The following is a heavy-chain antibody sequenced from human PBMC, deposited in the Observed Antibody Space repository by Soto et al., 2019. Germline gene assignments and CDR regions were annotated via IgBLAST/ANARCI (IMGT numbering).Heavy chain of an antibody. D-gene: IGHD1-7*01. J-gene: IGHJ4*02. CDR2: IVVGSGNT. Sequence: QMQLVQSGPEVKKPGTSVKVSCKASGFTFTSSAVQWVRQARGQRLEWIGWIVVGSGNTNYAQKFQERVTITRDMSTSKAYMELSSLRSEDTAVYYCAATIYNWNYYFDYWGQGTLVTVSS. V-gene: IGHV1-58*01. CDR1: GFTFTSSA. CDR3: AATIYNWNYYFDY.